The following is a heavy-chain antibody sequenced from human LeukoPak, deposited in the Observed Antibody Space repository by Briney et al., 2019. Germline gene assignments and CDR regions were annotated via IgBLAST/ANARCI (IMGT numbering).Heavy chain of an antibody. CDR1: GFTFSSYS. CDR3: ARDRCSSTSCYVTY. J-gene: IGHJ4*02. CDR2: ISSSSSYI. Sequence: GGSLRLSCAASGFTFSSYSMNWVRQAPGKGLEWVAFISSSSSYIYYADSVKGRFTISRDNAKNSLYLQMNSLRAEDTAVYYCARDRCSSTSCYVTYWGQGTLVTVSS. D-gene: IGHD2-2*01. V-gene: IGHV3-21*01.